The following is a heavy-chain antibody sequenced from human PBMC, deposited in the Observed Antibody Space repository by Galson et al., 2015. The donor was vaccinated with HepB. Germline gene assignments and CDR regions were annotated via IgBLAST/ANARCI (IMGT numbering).Heavy chain of an antibody. J-gene: IGHJ4*02. D-gene: IGHD5-12*01. CDR1: GGSISSGGYY. CDR3: ASSPEATMGTTN. V-gene: IGHV4-31*03. Sequence: TLSLTCTVSGGSISSGGYYWSWIRQHPGKGLEWIGYIYYSGSTYYNPSLKSRVTISVDTSKNQFSLKLSSVTAADTAVYYCASSPEATMGTTNWGQGTLVTVSS. CDR2: IYYSGST.